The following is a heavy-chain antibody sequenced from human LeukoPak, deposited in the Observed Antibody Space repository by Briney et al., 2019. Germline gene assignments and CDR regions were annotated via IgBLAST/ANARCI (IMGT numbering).Heavy chain of an antibody. J-gene: IGHJ5*02. CDR2: IYTSGST. Sequence: PSETLSLTCTVSGGSISSGSYYWSWIRQPAGKGLKWIGRIYTSGSTNYDPSLKSRVTISVDTSKNQFSLKLSSVTAADTAVYYCARSYSSSWYWFDPWGQGTLVTVSS. CDR1: GGSISSGSYY. D-gene: IGHD6-13*01. V-gene: IGHV4-61*02. CDR3: ARSYSSSWYWFDP.